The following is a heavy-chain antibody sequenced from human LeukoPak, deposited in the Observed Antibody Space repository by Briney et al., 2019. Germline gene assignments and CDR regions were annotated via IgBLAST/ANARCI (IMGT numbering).Heavy chain of an antibody. CDR1: GGSFSGYY. Sequence: SETLSLTCAVYGGSFSGYYWSWIRQPPGKGLEWIGEINHSGSTSYNPSLKSRVTISVDTSKNQFSLKLSSVTAADTAVYYCARRIQYKGLDYWGQGTLVTVSS. V-gene: IGHV4-34*01. CDR3: ARRIQYKGLDY. D-gene: IGHD5-18*01. J-gene: IGHJ4*02. CDR2: INHSGST.